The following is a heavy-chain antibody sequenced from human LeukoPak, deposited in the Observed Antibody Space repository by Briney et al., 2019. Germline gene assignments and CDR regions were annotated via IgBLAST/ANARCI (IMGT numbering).Heavy chain of an antibody. D-gene: IGHD6-13*01. CDR2: IYSGGST. CDR1: GFTVSSNY. Sequence: GGSLRLSCAASGFTVSSNYMSWVRQAPGKGLEWVSVIYSGGSTYYADSVKGRFTISRDNSKNTLYLQMNSLRAEDTAVYYCASAGPAYSSSWYCLDIWGQGTMVTVSS. V-gene: IGHV3-53*01. CDR3: ASAGPAYSSSWYCLDI. J-gene: IGHJ3*02.